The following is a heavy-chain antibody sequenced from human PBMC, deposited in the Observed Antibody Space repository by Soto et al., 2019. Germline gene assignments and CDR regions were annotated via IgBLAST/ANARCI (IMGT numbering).Heavy chain of an antibody. CDR1: GYSFTDYY. J-gene: IGHJ6*02. CDR2: INPNSGGA. V-gene: IGHV1-2*04. CDR3: VRDTPDYYGMDV. Sequence: ASVKLSCKACGYSFTDYYLHWVRQAPGQGLEWMGWINPNSGGANYAPKFQGWVTMTRDTSISTAYMDLSRLRSDDTAVYYCVRDTPDYYGMDVWGQGTTVTVSS.